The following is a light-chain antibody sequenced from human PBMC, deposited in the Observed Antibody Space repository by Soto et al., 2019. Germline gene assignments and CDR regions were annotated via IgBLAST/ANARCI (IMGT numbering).Light chain of an antibody. CDR1: SSDVGVYNY. Sequence: QSALTQPHSVSGSPGQSVTISCTGTSSDVGVYNYVSWYQHHPGKAPKLMIYDVSKRPSGVPDRFSGSKSGNTASLTISGLQAEDEADYYCCSFAGSYTLGVFGGGTKLTVL. V-gene: IGLV2-11*01. CDR3: CSFAGSYTLGV. CDR2: DVS. J-gene: IGLJ2*01.